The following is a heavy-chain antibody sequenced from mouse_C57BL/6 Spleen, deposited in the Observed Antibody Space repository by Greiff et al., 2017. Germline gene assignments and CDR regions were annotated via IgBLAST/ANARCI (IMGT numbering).Heavy chain of an antibody. J-gene: IGHJ4*01. CDR3: ARRDGSSYDYYAMDY. CDR2: IHPNSGST. D-gene: IGHD1-1*01. Sequence: VQLQEPGAELVKPGASVKLSCKASGYTFTSYWMHWVKQRPGQGLEWLGMIHPNSGSTNYNEKFKSKATLTVDKSSSKAYMQLSSLTSEDSAVYYCARRDGSSYDYYAMDYGGQGTSVTVSS. CDR1: GYTFTSYW. V-gene: IGHV1-64*01.